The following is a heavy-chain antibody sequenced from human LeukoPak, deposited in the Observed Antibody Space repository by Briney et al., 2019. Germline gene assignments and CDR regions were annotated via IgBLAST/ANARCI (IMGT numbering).Heavy chain of an antibody. D-gene: IGHD6-13*01. V-gene: IGHV4-39*07. CDR1: GDSISSSSYY. Sequence: PSETLSLTCTVSGDSISSSSYYWGWIRQPPGKGLEWIGSIYYSGSTYYNPSLKSRVTISVDTSKNQFSLKLSSVTAADTAVYYCARDRAAAAAFDYWGQGTLVTVSS. CDR3: ARDRAAAAAFDY. J-gene: IGHJ4*02. CDR2: IYYSGST.